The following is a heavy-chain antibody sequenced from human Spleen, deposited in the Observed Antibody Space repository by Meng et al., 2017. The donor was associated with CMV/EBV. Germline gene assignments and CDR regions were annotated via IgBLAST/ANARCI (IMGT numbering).Heavy chain of an antibody. D-gene: IGHD6-19*01. CDR3: ARYSSGWYYFDY. CDR1: GGSTSSYY. Sequence: SETLSLTCTVSGGSTSSYYWSWIRQPPGKGLEWIGYIYYSGSTNYNPSLKSRVTISVDTSKNQFSLKLSSVTAADTAVYYCARYSSGWYYFDYWGQGTLVTVSS. V-gene: IGHV4-59*01. CDR2: IYYSGST. J-gene: IGHJ4*02.